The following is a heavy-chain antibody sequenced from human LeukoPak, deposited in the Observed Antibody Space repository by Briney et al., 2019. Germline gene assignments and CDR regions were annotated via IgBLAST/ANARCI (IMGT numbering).Heavy chain of an antibody. D-gene: IGHD3-22*01. Sequence: PSETLSLTCTVSGGSISSGGYYWSWIRQHPGKGLEWIGYIYYSGSTYYNPSLKSRVTISVDTSKNQFSLKLSSVTAADTAVYYCARGGYYYAYFQHWGQGTLVTVSS. V-gene: IGHV4-31*03. CDR3: ARGGYYYAYFQH. CDR1: GGSISSGGYY. CDR2: IYYSGST. J-gene: IGHJ1*01.